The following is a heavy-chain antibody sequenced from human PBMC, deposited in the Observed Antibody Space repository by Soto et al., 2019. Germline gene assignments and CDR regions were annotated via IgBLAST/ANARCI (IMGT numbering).Heavy chain of an antibody. J-gene: IGHJ4*02. D-gene: IGHD6-13*01. V-gene: IGHV3-9*01. CDR1: GFTFDDYA. Sequence: GGSLRLSCAASGFTFDDYAMHWVRQAPGKGLEWVSGISWNSGSIGYADSVKDRFTISRDNAKNSLYLQMNSLRAEDTALYYCAKDLESSSWYYFDYWGQGTLVTVSS. CDR3: AKDLESSSWYYFDY. CDR2: ISWNSGSI.